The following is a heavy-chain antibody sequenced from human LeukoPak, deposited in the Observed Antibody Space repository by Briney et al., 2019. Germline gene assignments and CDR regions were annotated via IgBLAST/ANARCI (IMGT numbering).Heavy chain of an antibody. CDR2: ISYDGSNK. CDR3: ARASASVDYGDYFDY. D-gene: IGHD4-17*01. J-gene: IGHJ4*02. V-gene: IGHV3-30-3*01. Sequence: GGSLRLSCAASEFTFSSYAMHWVRQAPGKGLEWVAVISYDGSNKYYADSVKGRFTISRDNSKNTLYLQMNSLRAEDTAVYYCARASASVDYGDYFDYWGQGTLVTVSS. CDR1: EFTFSSYA.